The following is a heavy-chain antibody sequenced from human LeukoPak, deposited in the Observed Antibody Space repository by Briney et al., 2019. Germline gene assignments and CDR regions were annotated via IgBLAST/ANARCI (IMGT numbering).Heavy chain of an antibody. Sequence: SQTLSLICTVSGGSISSGDYYWSWIRQPPGKGLEWIGYIYYSGSTYYNPSLKSRVTISVDTSKNQFSLKLSSVTAADTAVYYCARVWTIFGVVIIGAFDIWGQGTMVTVSS. CDR1: GGSISSGDYY. V-gene: IGHV4-30-4*08. J-gene: IGHJ3*02. CDR2: IYYSGST. D-gene: IGHD3-3*01. CDR3: ARVWTIFGVVIIGAFDI.